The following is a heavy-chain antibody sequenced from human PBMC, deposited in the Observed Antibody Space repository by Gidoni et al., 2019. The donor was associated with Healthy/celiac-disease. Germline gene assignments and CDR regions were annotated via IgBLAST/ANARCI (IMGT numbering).Heavy chain of an antibody. Sequence: EVQLVESGGGLVKPGGSLRLSCAASGFTFSSYSMNWVRQAPGKGLEWVSSISSSISYIYYADSVKGRFTISRDNAKNSLYLQMNSLRAEDTAVYYCARVRYGDYGYWGQGTLVTVSS. V-gene: IGHV3-21*01. CDR1: GFTFSSYS. CDR2: ISSSISYI. D-gene: IGHD4-17*01. J-gene: IGHJ4*02. CDR3: ARVRYGDYGY.